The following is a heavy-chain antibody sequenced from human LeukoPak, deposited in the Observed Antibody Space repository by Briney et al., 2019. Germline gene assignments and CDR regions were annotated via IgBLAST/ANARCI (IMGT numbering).Heavy chain of an antibody. CDR3: AKDRRGNAPRGAFDI. V-gene: IGHV3-23*01. D-gene: IGHD1-1*01. J-gene: IGHJ3*02. Sequence: GGSLRLSCAASGFTFSSYAMSWVRQAPGKGLEWVSAISGRGGSTFYADSVKGRFTISRDNSKNTLYLQMNSPRAEDTAVYYCAKDRRGNAPRGAFDIWGQGTMVTVSS. CDR1: GFTFSSYA. CDR2: ISGRGGST.